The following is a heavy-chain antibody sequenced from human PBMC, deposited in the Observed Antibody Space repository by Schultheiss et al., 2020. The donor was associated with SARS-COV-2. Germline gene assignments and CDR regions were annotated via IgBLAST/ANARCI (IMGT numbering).Heavy chain of an antibody. Sequence: GGSLRLSCAASGFTFSSYAMSWVRQAPGKGLEWVSAISGSGGSTYYADSVKGRFTISRDNSKNTLYLQMNSLRAEDTAVYYCARDGSGGSYHRYFDYWGQGTLVTVSS. CDR2: ISGSGGST. CDR3: ARDGSGGSYHRYFDY. CDR1: GFTFSSYA. D-gene: IGHD1-26*01. V-gene: IGHV3-23*01. J-gene: IGHJ4*02.